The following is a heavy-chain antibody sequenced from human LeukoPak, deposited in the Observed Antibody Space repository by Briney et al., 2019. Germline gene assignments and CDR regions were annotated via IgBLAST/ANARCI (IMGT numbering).Heavy chain of an antibody. D-gene: IGHD3-16*01. J-gene: IGHJ5*02. CDR3: ARDLGLSYNWFDP. Sequence: KPSETLSLTCTVSGGSISSYYWNWIRQPPGKGLEWIGYIYYSGSTNYNPSLMSRVTISVDTSKNQFSLKLSSVTAADTAVYYCARDLGLSYNWFDPWGQGTLVTVSS. V-gene: IGHV4-59*01. CDR2: IYYSGST. CDR1: GGSISSYY.